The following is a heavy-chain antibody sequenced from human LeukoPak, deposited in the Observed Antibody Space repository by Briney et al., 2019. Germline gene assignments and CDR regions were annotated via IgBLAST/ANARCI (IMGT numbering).Heavy chain of an antibody. J-gene: IGHJ4*02. Sequence: PSETLSLTCTVSGGSLSSYYWSWIRQPPGKGLEWIGYIYYSGSTNYNPSLKSRVTISVDTPKNQFSLKLSSVTAADTAVYYCARVLPWGIAAAGYFDYWGQGTLVTVSS. CDR2: IYYSGST. V-gene: IGHV4-59*08. CDR1: GGSLSSYY. CDR3: ARVLPWGIAAAGYFDY. D-gene: IGHD6-13*01.